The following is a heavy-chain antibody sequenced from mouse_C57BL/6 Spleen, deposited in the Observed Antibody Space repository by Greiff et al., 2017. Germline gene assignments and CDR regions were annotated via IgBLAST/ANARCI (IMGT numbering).Heavy chain of an antibody. J-gene: IGHJ2*01. CDR3: ARLRDYYGSSYFDY. D-gene: IGHD1-1*01. V-gene: IGHV1-69*01. CDR2: IDPSDSYT. Sequence: QVQLQQSGAELVMPGASVKLSCKASGYTFTSYWMHWVKQRPGQGLEWIGEIDPSDSYTNYNQKFKGKSTLTVDKSSSTAYMQLSSLTSEDSAVYYGARLRDYYGSSYFDYWGQGTTLTVSS. CDR1: GYTFTSYW.